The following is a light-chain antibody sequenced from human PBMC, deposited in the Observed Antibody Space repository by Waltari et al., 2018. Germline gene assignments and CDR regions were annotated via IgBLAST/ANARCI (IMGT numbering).Light chain of an antibody. CDR2: GAA. CDR1: QSFRTN. Sequence: EVVMTQSPATLSVSPGERATLPCMPSQSFRTNVAWSQQKPGQAPRLRIYGAAVRATDIPARFSGSGSGTEFTLTISSLQSEDFAVYYCHQYNDWPPTFGQGTTVEIK. J-gene: IGKJ1*01. CDR3: HQYNDWPPT. V-gene: IGKV3-15*01.